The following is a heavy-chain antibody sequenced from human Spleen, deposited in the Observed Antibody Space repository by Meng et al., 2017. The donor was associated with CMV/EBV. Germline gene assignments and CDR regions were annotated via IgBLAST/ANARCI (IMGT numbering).Heavy chain of an antibody. J-gene: IGHJ6*02. CDR2: IWYDENNK. V-gene: IGHV3-33*06. D-gene: IGHD3-9*01. CDR1: GFTFSNYA. Sequence: GGSLRLSCAASGFTFSNYAMHWVRQAPGKGLEWVALIWYDENNKSYAASLKGRFTISRDNSKNTLYLQMNSLRAEDTAVYYCAKELSLRYFDWLSKYYYYGMDVWGQGTTVTVSS. CDR3: AKELSLRYFDWLSKYYYYGMDV.